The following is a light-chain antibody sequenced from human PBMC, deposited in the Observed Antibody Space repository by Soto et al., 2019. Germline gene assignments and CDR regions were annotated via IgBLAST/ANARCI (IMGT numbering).Light chain of an antibody. CDR3: QSYDNSLSNYV. Sequence: QSVLTQPPSMSGAPGQRVSISCTGSSSNVGAGSDVHWYQQLPGTAPKLLIYGNYNRPSGVPDRFSGSKSGTSASLAITGLQSKDEVDYYCQSYDNSLSNYVFGTGTKLTVL. V-gene: IGLV1-40*01. J-gene: IGLJ1*01. CDR1: SSNVGAGSD. CDR2: GNY.